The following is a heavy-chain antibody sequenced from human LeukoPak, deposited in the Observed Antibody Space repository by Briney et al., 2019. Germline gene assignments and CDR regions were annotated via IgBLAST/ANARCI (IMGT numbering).Heavy chain of an antibody. J-gene: IGHJ4*02. V-gene: IGHV1-3*01. CDR3: ARDPDSYSYLYYFDS. CDR2: INAGNGNT. CDR1: GCTFSNYA. Sequence: ASVKVSCKASGCTFSNYAMHWVRQAPGQRLEWMGWINAGNGNTKYSQKFQGRVTITRDTSASTAYMELSSLRSEDTAVYYCARDPDSYSYLYYFDSWGQGTLVTVSS. D-gene: IGHD3-16*02.